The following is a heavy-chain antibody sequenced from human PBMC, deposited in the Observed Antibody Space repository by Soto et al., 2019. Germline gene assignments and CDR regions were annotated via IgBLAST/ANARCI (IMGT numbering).Heavy chain of an antibody. J-gene: IGHJ4*02. CDR1: GGSINNHY. Sequence: QVHLQESGPGLVKPSETLSLTCSVSGGSINNHYWSWIRQPPGKGLEWIGYVYYTGSTNYNPSLKSRVTMSVDTSTNQFSLNLTSLTAADTAIYYCARANWDSEYWGQGTLVTVSS. CDR2: VYYTGST. D-gene: IGHD7-27*01. V-gene: IGHV4-59*11. CDR3: ARANWDSEY.